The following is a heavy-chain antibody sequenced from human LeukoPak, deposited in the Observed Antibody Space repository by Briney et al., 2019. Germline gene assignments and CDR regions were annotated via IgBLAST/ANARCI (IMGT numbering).Heavy chain of an antibody. CDR3: ARSEYSRTVTDAFDI. CDR1: GYTFTGYY. CDR2: ISAYNGNT. J-gene: IGHJ3*02. D-gene: IGHD6-6*01. Sequence: GASVKVSCKASGYTFTGYYMHWVRQAPGQGLEWMGWISAYNGNTNYAQKLQGRVTMTTDTSTSTAYMELRSLRSDDTAVYYCARSEYSRTVTDAFDIWGQGTMVTVSS. V-gene: IGHV1-18*04.